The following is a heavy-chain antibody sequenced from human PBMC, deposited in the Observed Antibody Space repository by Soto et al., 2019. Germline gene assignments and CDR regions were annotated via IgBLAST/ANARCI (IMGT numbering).Heavy chain of an antibody. CDR3: ARVRPAASSRIDA. J-gene: IGHJ5*02. CDR2: LSGYNVNT. V-gene: IGHV1-18*04. CDR1: GYIFTNYG. Sequence: QVQLVQSEAEVKRPGASVRVSCKASGYIFTNYGISWVRQAPGQGLEWIGWLSGYNVNTHYAEISHDRVTLTKDSTKNTAYMDLRLLTYDDTAFYYCARVRPAASSRIDAWGQGTLVTVSS.